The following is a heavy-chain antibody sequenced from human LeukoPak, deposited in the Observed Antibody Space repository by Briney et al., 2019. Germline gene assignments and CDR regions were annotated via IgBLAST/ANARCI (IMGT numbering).Heavy chain of an antibody. J-gene: IGHJ4*02. V-gene: IGHV3-23*01. CDR1: GSTFSNYA. CDR2: LNGGRT. Sequence: GGSLRLSCVASGSTFSNYAMSWVRQAPGKGLEWIAALNGGRTFFQDSVRGRFTISRDNSKNTLYLQLNSLRGDDTAVYYCVKEVTGYGYFDYWGRGTLVTVSS. D-gene: IGHD2-2*03. CDR3: VKEVTGYGYFDY.